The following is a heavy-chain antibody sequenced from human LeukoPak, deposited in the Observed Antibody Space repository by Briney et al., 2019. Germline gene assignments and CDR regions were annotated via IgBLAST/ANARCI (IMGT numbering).Heavy chain of an antibody. D-gene: IGHD3-22*01. CDR3: ARDRYYDSSGYFKSYYYYYYMDV. CDR2: IYTSGST. J-gene: IGHJ6*03. Sequence: PSETLSLTCTVSGGSISSYYWSWIRQPAGKGLGWIGRIYTSGSTNYNPSLKSRVTMSVDTSKNQFSLKLSSVTAADTAVYYCARDRYYDSSGYFKSYYYYYYMDVWGKGTTVTVSS. CDR1: GGSISSYY. V-gene: IGHV4-4*07.